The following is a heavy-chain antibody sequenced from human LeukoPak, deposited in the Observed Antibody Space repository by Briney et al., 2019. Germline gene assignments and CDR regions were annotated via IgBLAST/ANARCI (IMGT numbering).Heavy chain of an antibody. Sequence: GGSLRLSCAASGFTFSSYSMNWVRQAPGKGLDWVSSISSSSSYIYYADSVKGRFTISRDNAKNSLYLQMNSLRAEDTAVYYCARVGDSGYCSSTSCYTDYWGQGTLVTVSS. CDR3: ARVGDSGYCSSTSCYTDY. D-gene: IGHD2-2*02. CDR2: ISSSSSYI. J-gene: IGHJ4*02. V-gene: IGHV3-21*01. CDR1: GFTFSSYS.